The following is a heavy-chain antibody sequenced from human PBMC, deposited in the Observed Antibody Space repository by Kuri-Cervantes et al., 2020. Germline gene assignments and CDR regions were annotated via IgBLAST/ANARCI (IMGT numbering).Heavy chain of an antibody. V-gene: IGHV3-43D*04. Sequence: GESLKISCAASGFTFDDYAMHWVRQAPGKGLEWVSLISWDGGSTYYADSVKGRFTISRDNSKNSLYLQMNSLRAEDTAVYYCVRPGVTIFGVVIYDAFDIWGQGTMVTVSS. D-gene: IGHD3-3*01. J-gene: IGHJ3*02. CDR1: GFTFDDYA. CDR2: ISWDGGST. CDR3: VRPGVTIFGVVIYDAFDI.